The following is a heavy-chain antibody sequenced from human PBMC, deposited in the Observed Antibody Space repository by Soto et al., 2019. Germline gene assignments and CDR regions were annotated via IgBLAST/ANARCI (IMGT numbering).Heavy chain of an antibody. CDR1: GFPFSINA. J-gene: IGHJ4*02. D-gene: IGHD1-20*01. CDR2: ISGDSGTT. CDR3: VKDNNWEDTG. V-gene: IGHV3-23*01. Sequence: GGSLRLSCAASGFPFSINAMTWVRQAPGKGLEWVSIISGDSGTTYYPESVKGRFTVSRDNSKNTVYMQMKRLRAEDTATYYCVKDNNWEDTGWGQGTLVTVSS.